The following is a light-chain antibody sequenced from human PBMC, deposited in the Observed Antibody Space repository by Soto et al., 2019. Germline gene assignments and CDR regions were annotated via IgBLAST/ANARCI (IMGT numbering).Light chain of an antibody. V-gene: IGKV3-20*01. J-gene: IGKJ3*01. CDR2: GAS. CDR1: QSVSSSY. Sequence: EIVLTQSPGTLSLSPGERATLSCRASQSVSSSYLAWYQQKPGQAPRPLIYGASSRATGIPDRFSGSGSGTDFTITISRLEPEDFAVYYCQHYGTSALFGPGTKVDIK. CDR3: QHYGTSAL.